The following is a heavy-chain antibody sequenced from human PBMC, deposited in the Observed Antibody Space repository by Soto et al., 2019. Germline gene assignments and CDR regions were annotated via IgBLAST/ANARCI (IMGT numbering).Heavy chain of an antibody. CDR1: GFDFGSVW. CDR3: SIGTIVGAIGP. D-gene: IGHD1-26*01. Sequence: GGSLSLACAASGFDFGSVWMTWVRQAPGKGPEWIGRIKIHSDGGTPQHSAHLRGRFSISRDDSTKTLYLQMDSLKTEDTAVYYCSIGTIVGAIGPWGQGTLVTVSS. J-gene: IGHJ5*02. V-gene: IGHV3-15*01. CDR2: IKIHSDGGTP.